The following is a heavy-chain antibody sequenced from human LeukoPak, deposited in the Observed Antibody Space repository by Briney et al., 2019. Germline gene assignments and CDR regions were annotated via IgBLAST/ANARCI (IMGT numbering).Heavy chain of an antibody. J-gene: IGHJ6*03. V-gene: IGHV4-34*01. CDR2: INHSGST. Sequence: SETLSLTCAVYGGPFSGFYWSWIRQPPGKGLEWIGEINHSGSTNYSPSLKSRVTISVDTSKNQFSLKLSSVTAADTAVYYCARSVRSSGWYGNYYYMDVWGKGTTVTISS. CDR1: GGPFSGFY. D-gene: IGHD6-19*01. CDR3: ARSVRSSGWYGNYYYMDV.